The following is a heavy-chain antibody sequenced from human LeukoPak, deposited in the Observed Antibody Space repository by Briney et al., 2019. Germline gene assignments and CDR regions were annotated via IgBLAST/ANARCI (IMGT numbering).Heavy chain of an antibody. Sequence: PSETLSLTCTVSGGSISSGGYYWSWIRQHPGKGLEWIGYIYYNGSTYYNPSLKSRVTISVDTSKNQFSLKLSSVTAADTAVYYCATTTVTTQADYWGQGTLVTVSS. CDR2: IYYNGST. J-gene: IGHJ4*02. CDR1: GGSISSGGYY. V-gene: IGHV4-31*03. CDR3: ATTTVTTQADY. D-gene: IGHD4-17*01.